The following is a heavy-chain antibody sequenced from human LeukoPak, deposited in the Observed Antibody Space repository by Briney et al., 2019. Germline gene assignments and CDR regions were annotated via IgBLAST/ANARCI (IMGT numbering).Heavy chain of an antibody. CDR2: INPNSGGT. D-gene: IGHD3-10*01. J-gene: IGHJ4*02. V-gene: IGHV1-2*02. CDR3: ARDSYYYGSGSYPDY. Sequence: ASVKVSCKASGYTFTGYYMHWVRQAPGQGLEWMGWINPNSGGTNYAQKFQGRVTMTRDTSISTAYMELSRLRSDDTAVYYCARDSYYYGSGSYPDYWGQGTLVTVSS. CDR1: GYTFTGYY.